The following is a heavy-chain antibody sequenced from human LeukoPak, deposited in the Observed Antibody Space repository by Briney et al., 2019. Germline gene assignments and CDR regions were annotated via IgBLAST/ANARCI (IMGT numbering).Heavy chain of an antibody. Sequence: SQTLSLTCTVSGGSITSGCYYWSWIRQHPVKGLEWIAYIYYSGSTYYNPSVKSPVTISLDTAKNQFSLTLRSLTPPVCAIFYCARGLITILGVVKFDYWGQGTLVTVSS. CDR3: ARGLITILGVVKFDY. CDR1: GGSITSGCYY. CDR2: IYYSGST. V-gene: IGHV4-31*01. D-gene: IGHD3-3*01. J-gene: IGHJ4*02.